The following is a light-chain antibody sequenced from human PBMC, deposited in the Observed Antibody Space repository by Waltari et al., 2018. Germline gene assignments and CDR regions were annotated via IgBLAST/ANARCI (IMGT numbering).Light chain of an antibody. CDR1: QSVGTN. J-gene: IGKJ1*01. V-gene: IGKV3-15*01. Sequence: DIVMTQSPATLSVSPGERAPPPCRASQSVGTNLAWYQQRPGQAPRLLLYGASSRATGIPARFSGSGSGTDFTLTINSLQPEDFALYYCQQYHNWPPWAFGQGTKVEIK. CDR3: QQYHNWPPWA. CDR2: GAS.